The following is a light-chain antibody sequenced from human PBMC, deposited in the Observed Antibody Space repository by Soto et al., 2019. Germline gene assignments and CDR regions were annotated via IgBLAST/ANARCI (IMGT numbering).Light chain of an antibody. J-gene: IGLJ3*02. CDR2: EVY. CDR3: FSYAGNDNWV. Sequence: QSALTQPPSASVSPGQSVAISCTGSSSDIGAYNFVCWFQQHPGKAPRLMIYEVYKRPSGVTDRFSASKSGNTASLIVSGLQAEDDADYYCFSYAGNDNWVFGGGTKVTVL. V-gene: IGLV2-8*01. CDR1: SSDIGAYNF.